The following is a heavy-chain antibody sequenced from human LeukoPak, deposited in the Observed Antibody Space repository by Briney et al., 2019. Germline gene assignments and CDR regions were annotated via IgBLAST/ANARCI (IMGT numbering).Heavy chain of an antibody. CDR2: ISGSGGSA. V-gene: IGHV3-23*01. Sequence: GGSLRLSCAASGFTFSSYAMSWVRQAPGKGLEWVSAISGSGGSAYYADSVKGRFTISRDNSKNTLYLQMNSLRAEDTAVYYCAKDRQHTYYYYYGMDVWGQGTTVTVSS. D-gene: IGHD6-6*01. CDR3: AKDRQHTYYYYYGMDV. J-gene: IGHJ6*02. CDR1: GFTFSSYA.